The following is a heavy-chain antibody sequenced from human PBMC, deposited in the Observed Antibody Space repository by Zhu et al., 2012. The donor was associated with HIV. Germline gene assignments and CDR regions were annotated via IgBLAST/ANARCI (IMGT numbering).Heavy chain of an antibody. Sequence: QVQLQESGPGLVKPSETLSLTCAVSRYSIRSGYYWAWIRQPPGKGLEWIGNIFHSGSTSYNPSLKSRVTISVDTSKNQFSLKLKSVTAADTAVYYCASRGGWDYSAFFDYVGPGNAGHRLL. D-gene: IGHD2-15*01. J-gene: IGHJ4*02. CDR1: RYSIRSGYY. V-gene: IGHV4-38-2*01. CDR2: IFHSGST. CDR3: ASRGGWDYSAFFDY.